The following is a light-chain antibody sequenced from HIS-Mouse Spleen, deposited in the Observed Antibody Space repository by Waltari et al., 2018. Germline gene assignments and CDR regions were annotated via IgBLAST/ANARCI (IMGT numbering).Light chain of an antibody. Sequence: DIQLTQSPSFLSASVGDRVTITCRASQGISSYLAWYQQKPGKAPKLLNYAASTLQSGVPSRFSGSGSGTEFTLTISSLQPEDFATYYCQQLNSYPWTFGQGTKVEIK. J-gene: IGKJ1*01. CDR3: QQLNSYPWT. V-gene: IGKV1-9*01. CDR1: QGISSY. CDR2: AAS.